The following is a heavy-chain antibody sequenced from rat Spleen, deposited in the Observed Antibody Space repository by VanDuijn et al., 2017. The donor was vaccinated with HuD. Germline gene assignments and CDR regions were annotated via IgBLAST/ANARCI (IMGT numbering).Heavy chain of an antibody. CDR3: ASHGPRISRFAY. J-gene: IGHJ3*01. D-gene: IGHD1-6*01. CDR1: GFTFSNYD. V-gene: IGHV5-25*01. CDR2: ISTSGGST. Sequence: EVQLVESGGGLVQPGRSLKLSCAASGFTFSNYDMAWVRQAPTKGLEWVASISTSGGSTYYRDSVKGRFTVSRDNAKSTLYLQMDSLRSEDTATYYCASHGPRISRFAYWGQGTLVTVSS.